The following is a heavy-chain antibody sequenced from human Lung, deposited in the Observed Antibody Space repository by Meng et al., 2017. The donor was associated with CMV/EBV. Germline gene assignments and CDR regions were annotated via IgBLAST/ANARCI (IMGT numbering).Heavy chain of an antibody. V-gene: IGHV3-21*01. D-gene: IGHD2-21*01. Sequence: GGSXRLSCAASGFTFSSYSMNWVRQAPGKGLEWVSSISSSGTYIYYADSVKGRFTISRDNAQNSLYLQMNSLRAEDTAVYYCARDVSPRSSAYFAIYYFYALDVWXQGTXVTVSS. CDR1: GFTFSSYS. CDR2: ISSSGTYI. CDR3: ARDVSPRSSAYFAIYYFYALDV. J-gene: IGHJ6*02.